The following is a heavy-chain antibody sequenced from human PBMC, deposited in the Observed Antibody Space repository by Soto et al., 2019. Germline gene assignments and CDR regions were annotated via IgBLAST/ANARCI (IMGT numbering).Heavy chain of an antibody. CDR2: IYYSGST. Sequence: SETLSLTCTVSGGSISSSSYYWGWIRQPPGKGLEWIGSIYYSGSTYYNPSLKSRVTISRDNSKNTVYLQINALRAEDTAVYYCARDFSMVIVAPGYWGQGTLVTVSS. CDR3: ARDFSMVIVAPGY. CDR1: GGSISSSSYY. J-gene: IGHJ4*02. D-gene: IGHD5-12*01. V-gene: IGHV4-39*07.